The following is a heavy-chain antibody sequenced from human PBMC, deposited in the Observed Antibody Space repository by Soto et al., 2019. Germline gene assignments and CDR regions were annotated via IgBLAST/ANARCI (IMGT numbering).Heavy chain of an antibody. D-gene: IGHD3-16*02. V-gene: IGHV3-74*01. CDR1: EFTFNNYW. CDR2: INTDGSTT. J-gene: IGHJ6*02. Sequence: EVQLVESGGGLVQPGVSLRLSCAASEFTFNNYWMHWVRQVPGKGLEWVSRINTDGSTTNYADSVMGRFTISRDNADNTVYLQINSLRAEDTAVYYCARGIYLKYVLDVWGQGATVTVSS. CDR3: ARGIYLKYVLDV.